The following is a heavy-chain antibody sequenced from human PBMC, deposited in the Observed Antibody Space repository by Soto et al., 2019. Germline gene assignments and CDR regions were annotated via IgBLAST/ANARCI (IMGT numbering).Heavy chain of an antibody. V-gene: IGHV1-69*08. Sequence: QVQLVQSGAEVKKPGSSVKVSCKASGGTFSSYTISWVRQAPGQGLEWMGRIIPILGIANYAQKFQGRVTMTADKSTSTAYMALSSMRSEDTGVYYCARDEVGCSGGSCYRLDYYYGMDVWGQGTTVTVS. CDR2: IIPILGIA. CDR3: ARDEVGCSGGSCYRLDYYYGMDV. CDR1: GGTFSSYT. D-gene: IGHD2-15*01. J-gene: IGHJ6*02.